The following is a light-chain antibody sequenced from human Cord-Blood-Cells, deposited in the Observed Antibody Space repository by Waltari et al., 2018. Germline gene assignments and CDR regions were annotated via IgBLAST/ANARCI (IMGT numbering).Light chain of an antibody. CDR2: EVS. CDR1: SSDVGSYNL. CDR3: CSYAGSSTYV. V-gene: IGLV2-23*02. Sequence: QSALTQPASVSGSPGQSITISCPGTSSDVGSYNLVSGYQQHPGKAPKLMIYEVSKRPSGVSNRFSGSKSGNTASLTISGLQAEDEADYYCCSYAGSSTYVFGTGTKVTVL. J-gene: IGLJ1*01.